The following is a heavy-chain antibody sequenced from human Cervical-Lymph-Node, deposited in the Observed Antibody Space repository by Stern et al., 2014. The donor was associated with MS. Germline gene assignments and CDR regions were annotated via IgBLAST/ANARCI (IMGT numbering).Heavy chain of an antibody. CDR1: GFTFTSSA. CDR3: AALPTVTTIYYYYYGMDV. V-gene: IGHV1-58*02. J-gene: IGHJ6*02. CDR2: IVVGSGNT. D-gene: IGHD4-17*01. Sequence: QLGQSGPEVKKPGTSVKVSCKASGFTFTSSAMQWVRQARGKRLEWIGWIVVGSGNTNYAQKFQERVTITRDMSTSTAYMELSSLRSEDTAVYYCAALPTVTTIYYYYYGMDVWGQGTTVTVSS.